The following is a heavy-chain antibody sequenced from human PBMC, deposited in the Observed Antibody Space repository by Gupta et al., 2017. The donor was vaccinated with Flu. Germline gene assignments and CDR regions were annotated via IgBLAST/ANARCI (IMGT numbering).Heavy chain of an antibody. D-gene: IGHD1-1*01. V-gene: IGHV1-18*01. CDR3: ARDFLWTSHSPHGH. CDR2: ISPDTGHT. J-gene: IGHJ1*01. Sequence: QVVQSGDEVKEPGASVKVSCKPSGYTFVNFVISWVRQAPGQGLEWMGWISPDTGHTDFAQNFQGRVTLTTDTLTSTAYIELRDLGSDDTAIYYCARDFLWTSHSPHGHWGQGTLVTVSS. CDR1: GYTFVNFV.